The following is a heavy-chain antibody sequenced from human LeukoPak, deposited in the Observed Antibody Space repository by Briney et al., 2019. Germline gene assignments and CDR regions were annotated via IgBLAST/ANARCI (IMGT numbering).Heavy chain of an antibody. CDR3: ARGYSSGWTLRY. J-gene: IGHJ4*02. CDR2: IYYSGST. V-gene: IGHV4-59*01. CDR1: GGSISSYY. Sequence: SETLSLTCTVSGGSISSYYWSWIRQPPGKGLEWLGYIYYSGSTNYNPSLKSRVTISVDTSKNQFSLKLSSVTAADTAVYYCARGYSSGWTLRYWGQGTLVTVSS. D-gene: IGHD6-19*01.